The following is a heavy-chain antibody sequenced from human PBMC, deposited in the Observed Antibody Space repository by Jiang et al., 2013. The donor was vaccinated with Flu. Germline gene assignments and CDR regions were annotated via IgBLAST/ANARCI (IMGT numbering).Heavy chain of an antibody. CDR1: GGSISGSNDF. CDR3: ARQGAWGPVTTKTY. Sequence: GPGLVKPSETLSLTCNVSGGSISGSNDFWDWVRQPPGKGLEWIGSVFYAGSTHYNPSLESRVTISVNTSTNQFYLKMTSVTAADTAFYYCARQGAWGPVTTKTYWGPGIL. CDR2: VFYAGST. J-gene: IGHJ4*02. D-gene: IGHD4-17*01. V-gene: IGHV4-39*01.